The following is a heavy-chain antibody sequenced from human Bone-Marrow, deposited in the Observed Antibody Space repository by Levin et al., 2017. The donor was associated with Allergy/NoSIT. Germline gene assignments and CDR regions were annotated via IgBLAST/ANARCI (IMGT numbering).Heavy chain of an antibody. CDR3: ARFLAAATNYYYGMDV. CDR1: GFTFSDFY. Sequence: SCAASGFTFSDFYMSWIRQAPGKGLQWVAYISTKGRYIKYADSVRGRFTISRDNAKNSLDLQMNSLRTEDSPVYYCARFLAAATNYYYGMDVWGQGTTVTVSS. CDR2: ISTKGRYI. D-gene: IGHD6-13*01. V-gene: IGHV3-11*03. J-gene: IGHJ6*02.